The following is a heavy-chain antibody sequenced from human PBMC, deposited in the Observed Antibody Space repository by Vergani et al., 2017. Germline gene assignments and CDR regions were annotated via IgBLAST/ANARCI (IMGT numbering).Heavy chain of an antibody. CDR2: IYTSGST. V-gene: IGHV4-39*07. CDR1: GGSITYGAFY. Sequence: QLQLQESGPGLVKPSETLSLTCTVSGGSITYGAFYWGWIRQSPGKGLEWIGSIYTSGSTNYNPSLKSRVTMSVDTSKNQFSLKLSSVTAADTAVYYCAREGYGSSTSCYFGYYYYYMDVWGKGTTVTVSS. CDR3: AREGYGSSTSCYFGYYYYYMDV. J-gene: IGHJ6*03. D-gene: IGHD2-2*01.